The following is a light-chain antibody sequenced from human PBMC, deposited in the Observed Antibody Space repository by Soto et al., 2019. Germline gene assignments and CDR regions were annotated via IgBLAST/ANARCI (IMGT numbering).Light chain of an antibody. CDR3: QTGGAGIVV. Sequence: QPVLTQSPSASASLGASVKLTCTLSSGHSSYTIAWHQQQPEKGPRYLMKLNTDGSHSRGDGIPDRFSGSRSGAERYLTSSSLQSEDEADYYCQTGGAGIVVFGGGTKLTVL. J-gene: IGLJ2*01. CDR2: LNTDGSH. V-gene: IGLV4-69*01. CDR1: SGHSSYT.